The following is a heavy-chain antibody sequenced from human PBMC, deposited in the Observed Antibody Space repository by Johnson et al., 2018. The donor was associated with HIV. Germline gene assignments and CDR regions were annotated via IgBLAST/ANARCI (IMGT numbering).Heavy chain of an antibody. V-gene: IGHV3-7*05. CDR2: ITTAGGAN. D-gene: IGHD6-13*01. CDR3: ARPNRTQYRSTFDI. CDR1: GFTFSSYW. Sequence: VQLVESGGGLVQPGGSLRLSCAASGFTFSSYWMPWVRQAPGKGLEWVSTITTAGGANSPVSSVKGRFTISRDTAKNSLYLQMSSLRAEETAIYYCARPNRTQYRSTFDIWGQGTKVTVSS. J-gene: IGHJ3*02.